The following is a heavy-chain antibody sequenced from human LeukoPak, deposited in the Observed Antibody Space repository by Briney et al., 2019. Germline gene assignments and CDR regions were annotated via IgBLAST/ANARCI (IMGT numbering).Heavy chain of an antibody. D-gene: IGHD3-16*01. CDR1: GGSISSGCYS. CDR2: IYHSGST. J-gene: IGHJ4*02. Sequence: SQTLSLTCAVSGGSISSGCYSWSWIRQPPGKGLEWIGYIYHSGSTYYNPSLKSRVTISVDRSKNQFSLKLSSVTAADTAVYYCARDLGEGYFDYWGQGTLVTVSS. CDR3: ARDLGEGYFDY. V-gene: IGHV4-30-2*01.